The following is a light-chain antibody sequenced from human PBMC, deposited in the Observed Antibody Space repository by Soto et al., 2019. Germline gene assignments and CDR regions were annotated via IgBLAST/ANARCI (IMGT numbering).Light chain of an antibody. V-gene: IGKV3-15*01. Sequence: EIVMTRSPATLSVSPGERATLSCRASQSVSSNLAWYQQKPGQAPRLLIYGASTRATGIPARFSGTGSETDFTLTISRLEPEDFAVYYCQQYDNSPITFGQGTRLEIK. CDR3: QQYDNSPIT. CDR1: QSVSSN. J-gene: IGKJ5*01. CDR2: GAS.